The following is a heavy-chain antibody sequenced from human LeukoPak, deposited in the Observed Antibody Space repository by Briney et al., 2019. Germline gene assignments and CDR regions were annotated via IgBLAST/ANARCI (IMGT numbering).Heavy chain of an antibody. V-gene: IGHV3-23*01. Sequence: PGGSLILSCAASGFTFSSYAMSWVRQATGKGLEWVSAISGSGGSTYYADSVKGRFTISSDNAKNTLYVQMKSLRAEDTAVYYCAKSGYSGYDWGVYFDYWGQGTLVTVSS. CDR1: GFTFSSYA. CDR3: AKSGYSGYDWGVYFDY. D-gene: IGHD5-12*01. CDR2: ISGSGGST. J-gene: IGHJ4*02.